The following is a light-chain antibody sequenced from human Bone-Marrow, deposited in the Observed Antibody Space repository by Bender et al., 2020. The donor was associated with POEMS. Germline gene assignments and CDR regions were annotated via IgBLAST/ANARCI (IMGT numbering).Light chain of an antibody. V-gene: IGLV1-44*01. CDR3: AGWDDSLDGCM. CDR2: SSH. Sequence: QSVLTQLPSASGTPGQRVTISCSGGSSNIGAHAVNWYQHLPGTAPKLLIYSSHRRPSEVPDRFSGSRSGTSASLAISGLQSEDEAEYYGAGWDDSLDGCMFGRWTKRTV. J-gene: IGLJ3*02. CDR1: SSNIGAHA.